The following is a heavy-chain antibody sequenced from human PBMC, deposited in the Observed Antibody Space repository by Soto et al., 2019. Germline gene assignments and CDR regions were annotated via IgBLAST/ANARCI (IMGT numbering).Heavy chain of an antibody. CDR2: INAGNGNT. J-gene: IGHJ6*02. CDR1: GYTFTNYA. D-gene: IGHD3-22*01. Sequence: ASVKVSCKASGYTFTNYAMHWVRQAPGQGLEWMGWINAGNGNTRYSQKFQGRVTITRDTSASTVYMELSSLRSEDTAVYYCARDGADYYESSAMDVWGQGTTVTVSS. CDR3: ARDGADYYESSAMDV. V-gene: IGHV1-3*01.